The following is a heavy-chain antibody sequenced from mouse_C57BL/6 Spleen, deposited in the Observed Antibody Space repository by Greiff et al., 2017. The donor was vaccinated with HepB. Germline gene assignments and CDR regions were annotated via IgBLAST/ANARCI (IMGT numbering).Heavy chain of an antibody. Sequence: EVQGVESGGGLVKPGGSLKLSCAASGFTFSDYGMHWVRQAPEKGLEWVAYISSGSSTIYYADTVKGRFTISRDNAKNTLFLQMTSLRSEDTAMYYCARCLLRFPYAMDYWGQGTSVTVSS. D-gene: IGHD1-1*01. CDR1: GFTFSDYG. J-gene: IGHJ4*01. CDR3: ARCLLRFPYAMDY. CDR2: ISSGSSTI. V-gene: IGHV5-17*01.